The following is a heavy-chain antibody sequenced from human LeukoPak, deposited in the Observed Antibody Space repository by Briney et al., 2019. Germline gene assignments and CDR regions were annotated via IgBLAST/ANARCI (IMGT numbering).Heavy chain of an antibody. CDR3: VRHGLGSSWFGFDY. CDR2: IYPGDSDP. J-gene: IGHJ4*02. Sequence: PGESLKISCKGSGYTFTTYWIGWVRQMPGKGLECMGIIYPGDSDPRYSPSFQGQVTISADTSISTAYLQWRSLKASDSAMYYCVRHGLGSSWFGFDYWGQGTLVTVSS. V-gene: IGHV5-51*01. CDR1: GYTFTTYW. D-gene: IGHD6-13*01.